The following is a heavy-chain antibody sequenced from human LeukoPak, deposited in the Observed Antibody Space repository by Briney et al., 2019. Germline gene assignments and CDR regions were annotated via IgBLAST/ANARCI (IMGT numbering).Heavy chain of an antibody. CDR3: VRGSQYYDGSGHQYYFGS. Sequence: QSGGSLRLSCTASGFTFRNYVMSWVRQAPGKGLEWVANIKRDGSEKYYVDSVKGRFTISRDNTRSSLYLQMSSLRVEDTAVYYCVRGSQYYDGSGHQYYFGSWGQGTLVIVSS. CDR2: IKRDGSEK. D-gene: IGHD3-22*01. J-gene: IGHJ4*02. CDR1: GFTFRNYV. V-gene: IGHV3-7*03.